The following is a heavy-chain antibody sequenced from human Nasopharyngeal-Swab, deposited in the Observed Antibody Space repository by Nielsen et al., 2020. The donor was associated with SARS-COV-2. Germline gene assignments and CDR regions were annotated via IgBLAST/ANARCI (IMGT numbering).Heavy chain of an antibody. V-gene: IGHV3-13*05. CDR3: ARGNSAGYYFDY. Sequence: GESLKISCAASGFTFSSYDMHWVRQATGKGLEWVSAIGTAGDPYYPGSVKGRFTISRENAKNSLYLQTNSLRAGDTAVYYCARGNSAGYYFDYWGQGTLVTVSS. D-gene: IGHD3-10*01. CDR1: GFTFSSYD. J-gene: IGHJ4*02. CDR2: IGTAGDP.